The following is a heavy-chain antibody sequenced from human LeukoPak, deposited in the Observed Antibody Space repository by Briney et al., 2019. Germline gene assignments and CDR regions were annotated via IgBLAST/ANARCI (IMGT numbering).Heavy chain of an antibody. D-gene: IGHD2-21*02. CDR3: ARGLVVVTATGAFDI. CDR2: INHSGST. Sequence: SETLSLTCAVYGGSFSGYYWSWIRQPPGKGLEWIGEINHSGSTNYNPSLKSRVTISVDTSKNQFSLKLSSVTAADTAVYYCARGLVVVTATGAFDIWGQGTMVTVSS. J-gene: IGHJ3*02. V-gene: IGHV4-34*01. CDR1: GGSFSGYY.